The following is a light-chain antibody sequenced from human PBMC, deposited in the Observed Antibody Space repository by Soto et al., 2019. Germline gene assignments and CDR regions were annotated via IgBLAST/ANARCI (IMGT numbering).Light chain of an antibody. CDR2: AAS. J-gene: IGKJ2*01. V-gene: IGKV3-20*01. Sequence: EIVLTQSPGTLSLSPGERATLSCRASQSIGSSYLAWYQQKPGQAPRLLIYAASSRATGIPDRFSGSGSGTDFTLTISRLEPEDVAVYYCQQYGSSSYTFGQGTQLEIK. CDR1: QSIGSSY. CDR3: QQYGSSSYT.